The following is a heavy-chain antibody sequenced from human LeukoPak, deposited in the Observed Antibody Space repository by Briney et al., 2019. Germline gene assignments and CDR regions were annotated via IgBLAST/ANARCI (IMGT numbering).Heavy chain of an antibody. CDR1: GGSVSSGSYY. CDR2: IYYSGST. D-gene: IGHD6-13*01. Sequence: SETLSLTCTVSGGSVSSGSYYWSWIRQPPGKGLEWIGYIYYSGSTNYNPSLKSRVTISVDTSKNQFSLKLSSVTAADTAVYYCARGVVGSWEINYWGQGTLVTVSS. J-gene: IGHJ4*02. CDR3: ARGVVGSWEINY. V-gene: IGHV4-61*01.